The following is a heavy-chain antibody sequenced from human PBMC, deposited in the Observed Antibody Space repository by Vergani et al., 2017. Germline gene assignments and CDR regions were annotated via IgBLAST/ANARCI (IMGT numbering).Heavy chain of an antibody. Sequence: EVLLVESGGGLVQPGGSLRLSCAASGFTFTNFAMTWVRQAPGEGLEWVSGISGSGGFTYYADSVKGRFTISRDNSKNTMFLQMNNLRAEDTAVYYCARGMSTESTDLDGFDIWGQGTMVSVSS. CDR3: ARGMSTESTDLDGFDI. V-gene: IGHV3-23*04. D-gene: IGHD4-17*01. CDR1: GFTFTNFA. CDR2: ISGSGGFT. J-gene: IGHJ3*02.